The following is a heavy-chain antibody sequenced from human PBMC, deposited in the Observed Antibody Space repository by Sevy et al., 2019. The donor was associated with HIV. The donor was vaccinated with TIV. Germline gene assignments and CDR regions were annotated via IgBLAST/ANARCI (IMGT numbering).Heavy chain of an antibody. CDR2: IYYSGST. Sequence: SETLSLTCTVSGGSISSGGYYWSWIRQHPGKGLEWIGYIYYSGSTYYNPSLKSRVTISVDTSKNQFSLKLSSVTAADTAVYYCARIYLRKPRHFDLWGRGTLVTVSS. CDR1: GGSISSGGYY. CDR3: ARIYLRKPRHFDL. J-gene: IGHJ2*01. V-gene: IGHV4-31*03. D-gene: IGHD4-17*01.